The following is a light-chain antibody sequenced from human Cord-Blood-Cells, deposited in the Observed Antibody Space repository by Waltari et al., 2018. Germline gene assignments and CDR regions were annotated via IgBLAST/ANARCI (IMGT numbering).Light chain of an antibody. Sequence: EIVMTQSPATLSVSPGERATLSCRDSQSFSSNSAWYKQKPGHAPRLLIYGTSTRHTGIPAEFSGSGSGTEFTLTISSLQSENFAVYYGKQYNNWPPYTFGQGTKLEIK. CDR2: GTS. CDR1: QSFSSN. CDR3: KQYNNWPPYT. J-gene: IGKJ2*01. V-gene: IGKV3-15*01.